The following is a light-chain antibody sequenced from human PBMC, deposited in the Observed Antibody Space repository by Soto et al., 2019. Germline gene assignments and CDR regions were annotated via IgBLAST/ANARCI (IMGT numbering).Light chain of an antibody. V-gene: IGKV3-20*01. CDR3: QHYDNTPPSVT. CDR1: QSVSSDY. J-gene: IGKJ3*01. CDR2: GAS. Sequence: EIVLTQSPDTLSLSPGERATLSCRASQSVSSDYLVWYQQTPGQAPRLLIYGASRRATGIPDRFSGSGSGTDFMLTISRLEPEDVAVYYCQHYDNTPPSVTFGPGTKVDIK.